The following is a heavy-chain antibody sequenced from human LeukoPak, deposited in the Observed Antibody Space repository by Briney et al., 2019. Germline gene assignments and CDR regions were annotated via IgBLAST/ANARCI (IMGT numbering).Heavy chain of an antibody. Sequence: SETLSLTCAVYGGSFGGYYWSWIRQPPGKGLEWIGEINHSGSTNYNPSLKSRVTISVDTSKNQFSLKLSSVTAADTAVYYCARGQYFDWLLPFDYWGQGTLVTVSS. CDR1: GGSFGGYY. V-gene: IGHV4-34*01. D-gene: IGHD3-9*01. CDR2: INHSGST. CDR3: ARGQYFDWLLPFDY. J-gene: IGHJ4*02.